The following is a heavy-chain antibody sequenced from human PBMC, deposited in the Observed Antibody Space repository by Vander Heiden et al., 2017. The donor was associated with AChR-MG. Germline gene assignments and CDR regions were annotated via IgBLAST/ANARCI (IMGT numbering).Heavy chain of an antibody. Sequence: QVQLQQWGAGLLKPSETLSLTSAVYGGSFSGYYWSWIRQPPGKGLEWIGEINHSGSTNYNPSLKSRVTISVDTSKNQFSLKLSSVTAADTAVYYCARTRIHDYWGQGTLVTVSS. V-gene: IGHV4-34*01. CDR3: ARTRIHDY. J-gene: IGHJ4*02. CDR1: GGSFSGYY. D-gene: IGHD2-15*01. CDR2: INHSGST.